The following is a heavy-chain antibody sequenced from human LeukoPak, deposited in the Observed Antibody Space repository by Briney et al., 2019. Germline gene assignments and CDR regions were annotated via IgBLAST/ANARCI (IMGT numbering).Heavy chain of an antibody. V-gene: IGHV1-18*01. J-gene: IGHJ4*02. Sequence: ASVKVSCKASGYTFTTYGISWVRQAPGQGLEWMGWISAYNGNTNYAQNLQGRVTITADKSTSTAYMELSSLRSEDTAVYYCASPQGRDGYNYDYWGQGTLVTVSS. D-gene: IGHD5-24*01. CDR3: ASPQGRDGYNYDY. CDR1: GYTFTTYG. CDR2: ISAYNGNT.